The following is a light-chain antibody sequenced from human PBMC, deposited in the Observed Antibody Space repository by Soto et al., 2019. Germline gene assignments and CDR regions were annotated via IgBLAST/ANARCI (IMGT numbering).Light chain of an antibody. Sequence: DIVMTQSPLYLPVTPGEPASISCRSSQSLLHSDGYNYLDWYLQKPGQSPQLLIYLGSNRSSGVPDRLSGSGSCTDFTLKIIRVEAEDVWVYYCMQALQTPLFTFGPGTKVDLK. CDR1: QSLLHSDGYNY. J-gene: IGKJ3*01. CDR2: LGS. CDR3: MQALQTPLFT. V-gene: IGKV2-28*01.